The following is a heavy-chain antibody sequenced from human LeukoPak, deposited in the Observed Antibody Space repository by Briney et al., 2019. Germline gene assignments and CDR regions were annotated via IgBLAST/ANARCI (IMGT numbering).Heavy chain of an antibody. CDR2: IKQDGSEK. D-gene: IGHD2-2*01. Sequence: GGSPRLSCAASGFTFSSYWMSWVRQAPGKGLEWVANIKQDGSEKYYVDSVKGRFTISRDNAKNSLYLQMNSLRAEDTAVYYCARGSSTHGEYYFDYWGQGTLVTVSS. CDR3: ARGSSTHGEYYFDY. J-gene: IGHJ4*02. CDR1: GFTFSSYW. V-gene: IGHV3-7*04.